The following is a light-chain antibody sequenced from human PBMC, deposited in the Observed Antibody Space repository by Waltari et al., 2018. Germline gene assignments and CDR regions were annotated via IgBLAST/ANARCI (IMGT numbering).Light chain of an antibody. Sequence: QSALTQPASVSGSPGQSITISCTGTSRDVGGYNSVSWYQQHPCKAPKLMISDVSKRPSGISNRFSGSKSGNTASLTISGLQAEDEAHYYCSSYTTSFTLVFGGGTKLTVL. CDR3: SSYTTSFTLV. CDR2: DVS. J-gene: IGLJ2*01. V-gene: IGLV2-14*03. CDR1: SRDVGGYNS.